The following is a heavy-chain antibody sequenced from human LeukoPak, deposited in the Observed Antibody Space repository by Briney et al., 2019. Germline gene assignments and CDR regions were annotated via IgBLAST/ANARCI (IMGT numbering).Heavy chain of an antibody. CDR2: IYYSGST. D-gene: IGHD2-2*01. CDR1: GVSISSYY. J-gene: IGHJ5*02. Sequence: PSETLSLTCTVSGVSISSYYWSWIRQPPGKGLEWIGYIYYSGSTNFNPSLKSRVTISVDTSKNQFSLKLNSVTAADTAVYYCARTTGDCSSTSCYQYWFDPWGQGTLVTVSS. V-gene: IGHV4-59*01. CDR3: ARTTGDCSSTSCYQYWFDP.